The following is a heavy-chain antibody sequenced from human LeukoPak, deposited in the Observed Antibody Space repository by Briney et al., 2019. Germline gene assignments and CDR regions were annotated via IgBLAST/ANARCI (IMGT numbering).Heavy chain of an antibody. D-gene: IGHD3-22*01. Sequence: GTSLRLSCTASGFTFNKYDMHWVRQAPGKGLEWVSAIRGNAGTTYYADSVKGRFTIFRDNYKNMLYLQMNSLRVEDTAVYYCAKGHGDASGYYYFDSWGQGTLVTVSS. V-gene: IGHV3-23*01. CDR1: GFTFNKYD. J-gene: IGHJ4*02. CDR2: IRGNAGTT. CDR3: AKGHGDASGYYYFDS.